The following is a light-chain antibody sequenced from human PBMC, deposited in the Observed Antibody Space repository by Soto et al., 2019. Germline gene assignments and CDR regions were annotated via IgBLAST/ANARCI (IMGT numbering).Light chain of an antibody. Sequence: QSVLTQPPSVSAAPGQRVTISCSGSSSNIGGNSVSWYQQLPGTAPKLLIYDDDKRPSGIPDRFSGSKSGTSATLGITGFQTGDEADHYCGSWDSSLSAYVXGTGTKVTV. CDR2: DDD. CDR1: SSNIGGNS. V-gene: IGLV1-51*01. J-gene: IGLJ1*01. CDR3: GSWDSSLSAYV.